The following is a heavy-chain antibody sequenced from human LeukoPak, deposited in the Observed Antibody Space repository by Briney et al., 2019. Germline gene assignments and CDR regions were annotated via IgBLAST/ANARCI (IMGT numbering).Heavy chain of an antibody. D-gene: IGHD1-26*01. J-gene: IGHJ4*02. CDR1: GFTFRTFW. V-gene: IGHV3-7*01. CDR2: IKQDGSEN. Sequence: GGSLRLSCAAPGFTFRTFWMGWVRRAPGKGLEWVANIKQDGSENYYVDPVKGRFTISRDNVKNSLYLHMSSLRAEDTAVYYCARVGSYWDFDYWGQGTLVTVSS. CDR3: ARVGSYWDFDY.